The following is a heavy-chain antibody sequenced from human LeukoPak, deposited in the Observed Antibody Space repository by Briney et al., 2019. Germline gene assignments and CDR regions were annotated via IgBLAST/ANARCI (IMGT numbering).Heavy chain of an antibody. V-gene: IGHV3-23*01. J-gene: IGHJ6*03. CDR1: GFTFSSYA. CDR3: ARGLDSSSWFYPGYYYMDV. D-gene: IGHD6-13*01. CDR2: ISGSGGST. Sequence: GGSLRLSCAASGFTFSSYAMSWVRQAPGKGLEWVSAISGSGGSTYYADSVKGRFTISRDNSKNTLYLQMNSLRAEDTAVYYCARGLDSSSWFYPGYYYMDVWGKGTTVTISS.